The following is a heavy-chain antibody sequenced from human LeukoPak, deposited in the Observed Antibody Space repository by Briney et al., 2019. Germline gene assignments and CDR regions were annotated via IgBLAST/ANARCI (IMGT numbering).Heavy chain of an antibody. Sequence: GVSVTLFCRACGFTFSIYAMHWLPQAPDKGGEGVADISYDGSNKYYADSVKGRFTISRDNSKNTLYLQMNSLRAEDTAVYYCARDLFGDPFQYYFDYWGQGTLVTVSS. V-gene: IGHV3-30*16. D-gene: IGHD2-21*01. J-gene: IGHJ4*02. CDR2: ISYDGSNK. CDR3: ARDLFGDPFQYYFDY. CDR1: GFTFSIYA.